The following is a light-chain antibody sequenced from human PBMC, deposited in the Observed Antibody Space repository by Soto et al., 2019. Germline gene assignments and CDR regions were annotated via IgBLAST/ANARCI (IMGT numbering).Light chain of an antibody. V-gene: IGLV2-8*01. CDR2: EVS. CDR1: SSDVGGYNY. J-gene: IGLJ1*01. CDR3: SPHSRPTYHYV. Sequence: QSVLTQPPSASGSFGQSVTISCTGTSSDVGGYNYVSWYQQHPGKAPKLMIYEVSERSSGVPDRFSGSKSGNTASLTVSGLQADDEADYYCSPHSRPTYHYVFGTGTKATVL.